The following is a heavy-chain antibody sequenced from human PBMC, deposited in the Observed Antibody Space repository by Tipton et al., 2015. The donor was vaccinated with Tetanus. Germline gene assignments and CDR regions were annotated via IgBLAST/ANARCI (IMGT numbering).Heavy chain of an antibody. V-gene: IGHV3-48*02. CDR2: ISYSSTSI. CDR3: ARRGEARANWFDS. Sequence: MHWVRQAPGKGLEWISYISYSSTSIYYADSVKGRFAVSRDNAKNSLYLQMNTLRDDDTAVYYCARRGEARANWFDSWGQGTLVTVSS. J-gene: IGHJ5*01.